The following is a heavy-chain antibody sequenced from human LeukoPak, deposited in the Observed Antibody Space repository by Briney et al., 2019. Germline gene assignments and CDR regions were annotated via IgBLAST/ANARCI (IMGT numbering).Heavy chain of an antibody. Sequence: PSETLSLTCTVSGGSISSSSYYWGWIRQPPGKGLEWIGSIYYSGRTYYTPSLKSRVTISVDTSKNHFSLKLSSVIVADTAVYYCARDGSSGFDPWGQGTLVTVSS. CDR2: IYYSGRT. D-gene: IGHD2-2*03. V-gene: IGHV4-39*07. J-gene: IGHJ5*02. CDR1: GGSISSSSYY. CDR3: ARDGSSGFDP.